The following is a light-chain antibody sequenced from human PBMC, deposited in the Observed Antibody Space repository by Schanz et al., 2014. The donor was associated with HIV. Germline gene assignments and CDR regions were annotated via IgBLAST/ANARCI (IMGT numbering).Light chain of an antibody. V-gene: IGLV2-14*03. CDR2: DVS. CDR1: SGDVGSYNY. CDR3: CSYVGSTTVI. J-gene: IGLJ2*01. Sequence: QSALTQPASVSGSPGQSISISCTGTSGDVGSYNYVSWYQQHPGKAPKLMIYDVSNRPSGVSSRFSGSKSDNTASLTISGLQPEDEADYYCCSYVGSTTVIFGGGTKLTVL.